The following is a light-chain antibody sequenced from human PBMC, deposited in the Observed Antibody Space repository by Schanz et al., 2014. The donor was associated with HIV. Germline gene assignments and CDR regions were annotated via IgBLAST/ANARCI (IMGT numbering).Light chain of an antibody. CDR1: QSVSSH. CDR3: QQYSTSPCT. CDR2: GAS. V-gene: IGKV3-20*01. Sequence: IVLTQSPASLSLSPGERATLSCRASQSVSSHLAWYQQKPGQAPRLLIYGASTRATGIPDRFSGSGSGTDFTLTISRLEPEDFAVYYCQQYSTSPCTFGQGTKLEIK. J-gene: IGKJ2*02.